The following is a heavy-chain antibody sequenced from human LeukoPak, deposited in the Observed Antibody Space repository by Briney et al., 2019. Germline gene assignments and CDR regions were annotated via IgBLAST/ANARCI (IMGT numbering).Heavy chain of an antibody. Sequence: SETLSLTCTVSGDSISGYYWTWIRQPPGKGLEWIGCIFYTGSTSYNPSLKSRITISLDTSMNHFSLNLSSMTAADTAVYYCARYSGTYLLFWGQGTQVSVSS. CDR2: IFYTGST. V-gene: IGHV4-59*01. D-gene: IGHD1-26*01. J-gene: IGHJ4*02. CDR3: ARYSGTYLLF. CDR1: GDSISGYY.